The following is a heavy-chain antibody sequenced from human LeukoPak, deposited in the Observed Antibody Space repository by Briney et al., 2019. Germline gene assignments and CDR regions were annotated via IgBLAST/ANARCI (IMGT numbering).Heavy chain of an antibody. D-gene: IGHD3-22*01. J-gene: IGHJ3*01. CDR3: ARLLDNDISGDPDTFDV. CDR1: GGSLSGHY. Sequence: SETLSLTCTVSGGSLSGHYWSWIRQPPGERLEWIGYVSYTERTKYNPSLQSRVTISIDTSKSQFSLKLTSVTSADTAVYSCARLLDNDISGDPDTFDVWGQGTTVIVSS. V-gene: IGHV4-59*11. CDR2: VSYTERT.